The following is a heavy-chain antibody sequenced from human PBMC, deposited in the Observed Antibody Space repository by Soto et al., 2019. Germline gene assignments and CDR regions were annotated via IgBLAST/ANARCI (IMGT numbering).Heavy chain of an antibody. D-gene: IGHD3-16*01. Sequence: QVQLQESGPGLVKPSQTLSLTCTVSGGSISSGGYYWSWIRQHPGKGLEWIGYIYYSGSTYYNPSLKSRVTRSVDTAKNQFSLKLSSVTAADTAVYYCARVETFGGVTAPDAFDIWGQGTMVTVSS. CDR2: IYYSGST. CDR1: GGSISSGGYY. CDR3: ARVETFGGVTAPDAFDI. V-gene: IGHV4-31*03. J-gene: IGHJ3*02.